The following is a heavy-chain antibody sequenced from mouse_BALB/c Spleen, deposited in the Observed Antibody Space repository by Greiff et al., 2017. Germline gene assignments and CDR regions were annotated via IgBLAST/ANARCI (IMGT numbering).Heavy chain of an antibody. D-gene: IGHD3-3*01. V-gene: IGHV1-52*01. CDR1: GYTFTSYW. Sequence: QVQLQQPGAELVRPGASVKLSCKVSGYTFTSYWMYWVKQQPEQGLEWIGRIDPYDSETHYNPKFKDKVILTVDTSSSPAYMQSSCLTSEDSAIYYSTRGGHHQHAGAYWGQGTLVTVSA. CDR3: TRGGHHQHAGAY. CDR2: IDPYDSET. J-gene: IGHJ3*01.